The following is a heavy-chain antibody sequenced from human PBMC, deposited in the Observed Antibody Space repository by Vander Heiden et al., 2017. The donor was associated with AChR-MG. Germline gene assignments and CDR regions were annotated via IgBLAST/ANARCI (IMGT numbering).Heavy chain of an antibody. V-gene: IGHV1-2*02. Sequence: QVQLVQSGAEVKKPGASVKVSCRASGYTFTGYYIHWVRQGPGQVLEWLGWITPSNGGTHYAQKFQAGVNMTSDTSTTTAYLELTGLASADSAVYYCARGTRYGTPDYWGQRTLVTVSS. CDR1: GYTFTGYY. CDR2: ITPSNGGT. CDR3: ARGTRYGTPDY. D-gene: IGHD2-2*01. J-gene: IGHJ4*02.